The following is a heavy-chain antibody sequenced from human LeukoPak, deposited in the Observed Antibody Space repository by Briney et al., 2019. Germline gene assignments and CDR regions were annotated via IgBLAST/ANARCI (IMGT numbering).Heavy chain of an antibody. J-gene: IGHJ4*02. Sequence: PSETLSLTCTVSGGSISGYYWSWIRQPAGKGLEWIGRIYASGTTNYSPSLKSRVTMSVDTSKNQFSLKLTSVTAADAAVYCCARIYDFWSASIYYFDYWGQGTLVTVSS. CDR1: GGSISGYY. V-gene: IGHV4-4*07. CDR2: IYASGTT. D-gene: IGHD3-3*01. CDR3: ARIYDFWSASIYYFDY.